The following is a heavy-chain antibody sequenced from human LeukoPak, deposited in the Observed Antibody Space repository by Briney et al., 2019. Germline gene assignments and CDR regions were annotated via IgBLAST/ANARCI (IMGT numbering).Heavy chain of an antibody. CDR1: GFTFSDAW. CDR2: ISGSGGST. V-gene: IGHV3-23*01. D-gene: IGHD6-13*01. J-gene: IGHJ4*02. CDR3: AKGNRGSSPYYFDY. Sequence: RGSLRLSCAASGFTFSDAWMSWVRQAPGKGLEWVSAISGSGGSTYYADSVKGRFTISRDNSKNTLYLQMNSLRAEDTAVYYCAKGNRGSSPYYFDYWGQGTLVTVSS.